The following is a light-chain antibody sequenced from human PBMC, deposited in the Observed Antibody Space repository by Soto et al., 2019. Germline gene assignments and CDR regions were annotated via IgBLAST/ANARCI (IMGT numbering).Light chain of an antibody. J-gene: IGKJ1*01. CDR1: QSVSSY. V-gene: IGKV3-11*01. CDR2: DAS. CDR3: QPRSNWHWT. Sequence: EIVLTQSPATLSLSPGERATLSCRASQSVSSYLAWYQQKPGQAPRLLIYDASNRATGIPARFSGSGSGTDFTLTISSLEPEDFAVYYCQPRSNWHWTFGQGTKVEIK.